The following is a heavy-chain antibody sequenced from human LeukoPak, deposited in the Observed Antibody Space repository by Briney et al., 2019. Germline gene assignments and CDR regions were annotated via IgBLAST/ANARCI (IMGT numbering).Heavy chain of an antibody. CDR1: GLTLSNYN. CDR2: ISVGSDAT. D-gene: IGHD5-18*01. Sequence: GGSLRLSCAASGLTLSNYNMNWVRQAPGKGPEWISDISVGSDATYYADAVRGRFTISRDNSENTLYLQMNSLRAEDTAVYYCAKDIRYSYGPDAFDIWGQGTMVTVSS. J-gene: IGHJ3*02. V-gene: IGHV3-48*01. CDR3: AKDIRYSYGPDAFDI.